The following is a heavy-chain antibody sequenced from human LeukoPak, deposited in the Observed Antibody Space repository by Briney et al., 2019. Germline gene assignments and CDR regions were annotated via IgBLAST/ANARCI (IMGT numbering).Heavy chain of an antibody. J-gene: IGHJ4*02. D-gene: IGHD2-2*01. Sequence: PGGSLRLSCAASGFTFSSYGMHWVRQAPGKGLEWVAFIRYDGSNKYYADFVKGRFTISRDNSKNTLYLQMNSLRAEDTAVHYCAKDRLHSSWSKYYFDYWGQGTLVTVSS. CDR3: AKDRLHSSWSKYYFDY. V-gene: IGHV3-30*02. CDR2: IRYDGSNK. CDR1: GFTFSSYG.